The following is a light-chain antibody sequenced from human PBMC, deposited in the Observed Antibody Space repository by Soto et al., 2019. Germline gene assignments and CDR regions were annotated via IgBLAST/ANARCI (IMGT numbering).Light chain of an antibody. CDR3: QLYGNSPLYT. CDR2: GAS. CDR1: QSVSSN. V-gene: IGKV3-20*01. J-gene: IGKJ2*01. Sequence: EIVMTQSPATLSVSPGERGTLSCRASQSVSSNLAWYQQKPGQAPRLLIYGASSRATGIPDRFSGSGSGTDFTLTISRLEPEDFAIYYCQLYGNSPLYTFGQGTKLEIK.